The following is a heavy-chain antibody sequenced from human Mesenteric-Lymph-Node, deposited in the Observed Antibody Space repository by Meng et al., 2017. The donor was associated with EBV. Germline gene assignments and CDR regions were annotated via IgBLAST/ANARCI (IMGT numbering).Heavy chain of an antibody. J-gene: IGHJ4*02. CDR2: IKTKNDGGTT. V-gene: IGHV3-15*01. CDR1: GFSFSNAW. D-gene: IGHD4/OR15-4a*01. CDR3: ITQGHSGANPWY. Sequence: EVGWVGAGGCFVMPGESLRLSCTASGFSFSNAWMSWVRQDPGKGLEWIAIIKTKNDGGTTDYAAPVKGRFTISRDDSKNTVYLQMNSLKTEDTAIYHCITQGHSGANPWYWGQGNLVTVSS.